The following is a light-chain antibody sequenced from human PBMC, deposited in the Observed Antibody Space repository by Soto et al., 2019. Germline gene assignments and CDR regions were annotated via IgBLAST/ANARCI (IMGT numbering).Light chain of an antibody. Sequence: DIQMTQSPSSLSASLGYRVTITCRASQRISNFLNWVQHKPGNAPKVLISAASTLQSGVPPRFSVSESGTDFTLTISSLQPEDSASYYCQQYYNSVLTFGGGTKVDIK. CDR1: QRISNF. CDR2: AAS. J-gene: IGKJ4*01. CDR3: QQYYNSVLT. V-gene: IGKV1-39*01.